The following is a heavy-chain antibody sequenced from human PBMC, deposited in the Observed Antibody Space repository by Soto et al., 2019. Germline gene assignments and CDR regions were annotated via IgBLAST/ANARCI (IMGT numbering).Heavy chain of an antibody. CDR2: ISSSSRYI. CDR3: ASGWFGELPLDC. CDR1: GFTFSSYS. Sequence: GGSLRLSCAASGFTFSSYSMNWVRQAPGKGLEWVSSISSSSRYIYYADSVKGRFTISRDNAKNSLYLQMNSLRAEDTAVYYRASGWFGELPLDCWGPGTLVTVXS. V-gene: IGHV3-21*01. J-gene: IGHJ4*02. D-gene: IGHD3-10*01.